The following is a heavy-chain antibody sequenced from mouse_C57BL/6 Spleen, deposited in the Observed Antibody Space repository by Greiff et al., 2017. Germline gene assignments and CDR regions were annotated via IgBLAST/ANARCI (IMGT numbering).Heavy chain of an antibody. J-gene: IGHJ1*03. V-gene: IGHV3-6*01. D-gene: IGHD1-1*01. Sequence: EVQVVESGPGLVKPSQSLSLTCSVTGYSITSGYYWNWIRQFPGNKLEWMGYISYDGSNNYNPSLKNRISITRDTSKNQFFLKLNSVTTEDTATYYCAREVLLRGYFDVWGTGTTVTVSS. CDR3: AREVLLRGYFDV. CDR2: ISYDGSN. CDR1: GYSITSGYY.